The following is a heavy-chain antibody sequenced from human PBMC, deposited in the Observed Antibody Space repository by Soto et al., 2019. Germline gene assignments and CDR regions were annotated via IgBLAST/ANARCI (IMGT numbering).Heavy chain of an antibody. CDR3: ARGDSSGPAGSYYYYGMDV. V-gene: IGHV1-69*01. CDR2: NIPIFGTA. CDR1: GGTFSSYA. D-gene: IGHD6-19*01. J-gene: IGHJ6*02. Sequence: QVQLVQSGDEVKKPGSSVKVSCKASGGTFSSYAISWVRQAPGQGLAWMGGNIPIFGTANYAQKSQGRVTMTADESTSTACMELSSLRSEDTAVYYCARGDSSGPAGSYYYYGMDVWVQGTTVTVSS.